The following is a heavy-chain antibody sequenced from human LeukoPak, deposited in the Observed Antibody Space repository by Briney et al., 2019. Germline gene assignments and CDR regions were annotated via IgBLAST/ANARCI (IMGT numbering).Heavy chain of an antibody. Sequence: GGSLRLSCSASGFTFGTYAMHWVRQAPGKGLEWVAVIFDERNKFVADSVKGRFTISRDNFKNTLYLQMNSLRDEDTAVYYCARDPIAAEPDYFDYWGQGTLVTVSS. D-gene: IGHD6-25*01. CDR1: GFTFGTYA. CDR2: IFDERNK. V-gene: IGHV3-30*04. CDR3: ARDPIAAEPDYFDY. J-gene: IGHJ4*02.